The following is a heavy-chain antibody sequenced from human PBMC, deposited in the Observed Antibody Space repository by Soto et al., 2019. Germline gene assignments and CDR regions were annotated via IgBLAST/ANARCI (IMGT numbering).Heavy chain of an antibody. D-gene: IGHD6-19*01. Sequence: EVQLVESGGGLVKPGGSLRLSCAGSGFTFSNVWINWVRQAPGKGLEWVGRIKSETDGGTIDYAAPVKGRFTISRDDSNNTLCLQMNSLKTEDSATYYCTPLALKYNSDWYPLSDWGQGTRVTVSS. CDR3: TPLALKYNSDWYPLSD. CDR2: IKSETDGGTI. V-gene: IGHV3-15*07. CDR1: GFTFSNVW. J-gene: IGHJ4*02.